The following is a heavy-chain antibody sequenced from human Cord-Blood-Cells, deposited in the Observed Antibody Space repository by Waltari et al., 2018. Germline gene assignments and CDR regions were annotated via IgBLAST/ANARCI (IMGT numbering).Heavy chain of an antibody. J-gene: IGHJ2*01. CDR2: IYYSGST. D-gene: IGHD4-17*01. V-gene: IGHV4-59*01. CDR1: GGSISSYY. CDR3: ARTEEYGDYWYFDL. Sequence: QVQLQESGPGLVKPSETLSLTCTVSGGSISSYYWSWIRQPPGKGLEWIGYIYYSGSTNYNPSLKSRVTISVDTSKNQFSLKLSSVTAADTAVYYCARTEEYGDYWYFDLWGRGTLVTVSS.